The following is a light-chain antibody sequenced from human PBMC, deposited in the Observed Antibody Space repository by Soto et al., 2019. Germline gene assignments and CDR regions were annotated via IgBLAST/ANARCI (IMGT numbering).Light chain of an antibody. CDR1: QSINSW. Sequence: DIQMTQSPSTLSASVGDRVTITCRACQSINSWLAWFQQKPGKAPKLLIYKASSLESGVPSRFSGSGSETEFTLTISSLQPDDFATYFCQQYNIYSWTFGQGTKVEI. CDR2: KAS. V-gene: IGKV1-5*03. J-gene: IGKJ1*01. CDR3: QQYNIYSWT.